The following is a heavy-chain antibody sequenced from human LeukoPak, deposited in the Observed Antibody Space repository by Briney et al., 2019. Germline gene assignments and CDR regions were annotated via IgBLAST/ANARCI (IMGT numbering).Heavy chain of an antibody. CDR3: ARAPITVVQGIVGPEIFYYYMDV. D-gene: IGHD3-10*01. CDR2: IYYSGST. CDR1: GGSIRNYY. J-gene: IGHJ6*03. Sequence: PSETLSLTCTVSGGSIRNYYWSWIRQPPGKRLEGIGYIYYSGSTNYNPSLKSRVTISVDTSKNQFSLKLTSVTAADTAVYYYARAPITVVQGIVGPEIFYYYMDVWGKGTTVTVSS. V-gene: IGHV4-59*12.